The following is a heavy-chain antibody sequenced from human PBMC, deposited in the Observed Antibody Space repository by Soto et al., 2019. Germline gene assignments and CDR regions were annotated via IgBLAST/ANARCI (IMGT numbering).Heavy chain of an antibody. V-gene: IGHV3-30-3*01. D-gene: IGHD3-9*01. CDR3: ARGLQDFDGRLPCGY. Sequence: GSLRLSCAASGFTFKNYAMHWVRQAPGEGLEWVAVISYDGSIEFYADSVTGRFTISRDDFKNTMLLQMGSLRVEDTAVYYCARGLQDFDGRLPCGYWGRGTLVTVSS. CDR2: ISYDGSIE. CDR1: GFTFKNYA. J-gene: IGHJ4*02.